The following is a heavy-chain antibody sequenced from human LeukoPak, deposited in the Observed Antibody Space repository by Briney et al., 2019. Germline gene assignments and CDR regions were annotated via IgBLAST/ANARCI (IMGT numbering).Heavy chain of an antibody. CDR2: IYHSGST. V-gene: IGHV4-38-2*02. Sequence: SETLSLTCTVSGYSFSSGYYWGWIRQPPGKGLEWIGSIYHSGSTYYNPSLKSRVTISVDTSKNQFSLKLSSVTAADTAVYYCARVYYYDSSGYYPNWFDPWGQGTLVTVSS. D-gene: IGHD3-22*01. CDR1: GYSFSSGYY. J-gene: IGHJ5*02. CDR3: ARVYYYDSSGYYPNWFDP.